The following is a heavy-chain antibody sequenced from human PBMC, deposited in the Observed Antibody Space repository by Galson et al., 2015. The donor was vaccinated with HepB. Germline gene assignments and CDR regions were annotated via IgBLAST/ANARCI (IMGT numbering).Heavy chain of an antibody. CDR3: ATSSSGRSGLGGMDV. J-gene: IGHJ6*02. CDR1: GFTFSSYG. D-gene: IGHD6-19*01. V-gene: IGHV3-33*01. CDR2: IWYDGSNK. Sequence: SLRLSCAASGFTFSSYGMHWVRQAPGKGLEWVAVIWYDGSNKYYADSVKGRFTISRDNSKNTLYLQMNSLRAEDTAVYYCATSSSGRSGLGGMDVWGQGTTVTVSS.